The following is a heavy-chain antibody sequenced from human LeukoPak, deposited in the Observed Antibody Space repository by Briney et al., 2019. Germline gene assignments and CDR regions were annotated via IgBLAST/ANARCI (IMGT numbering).Heavy chain of an antibody. Sequence: GESLKISCKGSGYSFTNYWIGWVRQMPGKGLEWMGSIFLVDFVTRYSPSLQRQVTISADKSISTAYLQWSSLKASDTAIYYCARHAYCSGGSCYSPYYFDYWGQGTLVTVSS. CDR3: ARHAYCSGGSCYSPYYFDY. D-gene: IGHD2-15*01. CDR2: IFLVDFVT. V-gene: IGHV5-51*01. J-gene: IGHJ4*02. CDR1: GYSFTNYW.